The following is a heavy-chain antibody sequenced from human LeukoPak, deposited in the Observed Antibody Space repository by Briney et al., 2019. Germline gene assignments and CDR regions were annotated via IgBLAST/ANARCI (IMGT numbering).Heavy chain of an antibody. CDR3: ARGTNYPGVYFDY. CDR1: GFTFSDYY. V-gene: IGHV3-66*01. J-gene: IGHJ4*02. CDR2: IYSGGST. D-gene: IGHD1-1*01. Sequence: GGSLRLSCAASGFTFSDYYMSWIRQAPGKGLEWVSVIYSGGSTDCADSVKGRFTISRDHSKNTLYLQMSSLRAEDTAVYYCARGTNYPGVYFDYWGQGSLVTVSS.